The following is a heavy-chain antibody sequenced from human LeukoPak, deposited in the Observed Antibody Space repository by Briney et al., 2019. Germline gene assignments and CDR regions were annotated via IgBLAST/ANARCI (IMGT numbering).Heavy chain of an antibody. CDR3: ARGGLYFDL. CDR1: GFTFTDYW. V-gene: IGHV3-74*01. Sequence: HPGGSLRLSCAASGFTFTDYWRHWVRHAPGKGLVWVSHIYTDGSSTIYADSVKGRFTISRDNAKSTLYLQMNSLRADDTAVYYCARGGLYFDLWGRGTLVTVSS. J-gene: IGHJ2*01. CDR2: IYTDGSST.